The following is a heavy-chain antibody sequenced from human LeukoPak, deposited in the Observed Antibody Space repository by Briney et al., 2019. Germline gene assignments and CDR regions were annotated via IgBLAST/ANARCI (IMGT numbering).Heavy chain of an antibody. CDR3: ARADSGSYCVPFDY. CDR1: GFTFSSYW. D-gene: IGHD1-26*01. CDR2: IKQDGSEK. V-gene: IGHV3-7*01. Sequence: GGSLRLSCAASGFTFSSYWMSWVRQAPGKGLEWVANIKQDGSEKYYVESVKGRFTISRDNAKNSLYPQMNSLRAEDTAVYYCARADSGSYCVPFDYWGQGTLVTVSS. J-gene: IGHJ4*02.